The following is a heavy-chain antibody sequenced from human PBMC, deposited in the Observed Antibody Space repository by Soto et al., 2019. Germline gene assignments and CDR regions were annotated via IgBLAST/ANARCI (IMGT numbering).Heavy chain of an antibody. V-gene: IGHV4-39*01. Sequence: SETLSLTCTVSGGSISSSSYYWGWIRQPPGKGLEWIGSIYYSGSTYYNPSLKSRVTISVDTSKNQFSLKLSSVTAADTAVYYCARRYSGYDPQVYYYGMDVWGQGTTVTVSS. CDR2: IYYSGST. CDR3: ARRYSGYDPQVYYYGMDV. CDR1: GGSISSSSYY. J-gene: IGHJ6*02. D-gene: IGHD5-12*01.